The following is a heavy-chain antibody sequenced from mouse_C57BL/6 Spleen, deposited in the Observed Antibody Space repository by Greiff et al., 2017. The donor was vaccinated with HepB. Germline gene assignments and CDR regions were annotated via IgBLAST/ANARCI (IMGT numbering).Heavy chain of an antibody. D-gene: IGHD1-1*01. CDR1: GFTFSDYG. CDR2: ISSGSSTI. J-gene: IGHJ4*01. V-gene: IGHV5-17*01. CDR3: ARARYYGEAMDY. Sequence: EVMLVESGGGLVKPGGSLKLSCAASGFTFSDYGMHWVRQAPEKGLEWVAYISSGSSTIYYADTVKGRFTISRDNAKNTLFLQMTSLRSEDTAMYYCARARYYGEAMDYWGQGTSVTVSS.